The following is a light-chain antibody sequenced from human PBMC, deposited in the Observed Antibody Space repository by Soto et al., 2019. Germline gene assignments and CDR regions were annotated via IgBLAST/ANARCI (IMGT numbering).Light chain of an antibody. V-gene: IGLV2-14*01. CDR2: GVS. J-gene: IGLJ1*01. CDR3: ISYTGSSTSYV. Sequence: QSALTQPASVPGSPGQSITISCSGTRSDIGSYNYVAWYQQFPGKTPKILIYGVSNRPSGVSSRFSGSKSGNTASLTISGLQAEDEADYYCISYTGSSTSYVFGSGTKAPS. CDR1: RSDIGSYNY.